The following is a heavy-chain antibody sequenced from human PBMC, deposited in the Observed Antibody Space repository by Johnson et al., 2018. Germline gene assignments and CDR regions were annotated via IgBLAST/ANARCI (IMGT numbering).Heavy chain of an antibody. CDR2: ISYDGSNK. CDR3: AKDRRDCSGGSGPGGVAYYYDYMDV. D-gene: IGHD2-15*01. V-gene: IGHV3-30-3*01. J-gene: IGHJ6*03. Sequence: QVQLVESGGGVVQPGRSLRLSCAASGFTFSSYAMHWVRQAPGKGLEWVAVISYDGSNKYYADSVKGRFTFSRDNSKNTLYLQMNSLRAEDTAGYYCAKDRRDCSGGSGPGGVAYYYDYMDVWGKGTTGTVSS. CDR1: GFTFSSYA.